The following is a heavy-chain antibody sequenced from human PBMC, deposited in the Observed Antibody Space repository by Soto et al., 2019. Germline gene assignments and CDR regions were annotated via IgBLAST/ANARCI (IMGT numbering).Heavy chain of an antibody. D-gene: IGHD6-13*01. V-gene: IGHV4-31*03. CDR2: IYYSGST. J-gene: IGHJ4*02. Sequence: SETLSLTCTVSGGSISSGGYYWSWIRQHPGKGLEWIGYIYYSGSTYYNPSLKSRVTISVDTSKNQFSLKLGSVTAADTAVYYWARSFGVAAPGLFAYWAQGTLVTVSS. CDR3: ARSFGVAAPGLFAY. CDR1: GGSISSGGYY.